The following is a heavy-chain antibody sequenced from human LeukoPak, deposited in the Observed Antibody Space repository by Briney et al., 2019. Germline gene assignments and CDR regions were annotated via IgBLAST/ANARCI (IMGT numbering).Heavy chain of an antibody. Sequence: PGGSLRLSCAASGFTFSGSAMHWVRQASGKGLEWVGRIRSKANSYATAYAASVKGRFTISRDDSKNTAYLQMNSLKTEDTAVYYCTRLGVEMATAYDAFDIWGQGTMVTVSS. V-gene: IGHV3-73*01. D-gene: IGHD5-24*01. CDR1: GFTFSGSA. CDR2: IRSKANSYAT. J-gene: IGHJ3*02. CDR3: TRLGVEMATAYDAFDI.